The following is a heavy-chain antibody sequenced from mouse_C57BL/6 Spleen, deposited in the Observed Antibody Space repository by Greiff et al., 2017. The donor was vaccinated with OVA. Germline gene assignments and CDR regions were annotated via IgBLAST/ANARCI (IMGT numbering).Heavy chain of an antibody. V-gene: IGHV14-3*01. CDR3: ARGDGYYSFDY. CDR2: IDPANGNT. CDR1: GFTIKNTY. D-gene: IGHD2-3*01. J-gene: IGHJ2*01. Sequence: VQLQQSVAELVRPGASVKLSCTASGFTIKNTYMHWVKQRPEQGLEWIGRIDPANGNTKYAPKFQGKATITADTSSNTAYLQLSSLTSEDTAIYYCARGDGYYSFDYWGKGTTLTVSS.